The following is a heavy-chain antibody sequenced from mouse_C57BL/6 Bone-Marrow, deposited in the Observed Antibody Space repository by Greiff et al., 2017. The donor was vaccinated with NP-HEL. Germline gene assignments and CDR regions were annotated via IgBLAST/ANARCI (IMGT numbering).Heavy chain of an antibody. Sequence: EVKVVESGGGLVQPGGSLQLSCAASGFTFSDYYMYWVRQTPEKMLEWVAYISTGGVSTYYPSTVQGRFTISRDNAKNTLYLQMSRLKSEDTAMYYCARQGGNYWYFDVWGTGTTVTVSS. V-gene: IGHV5-12*01. J-gene: IGHJ1*03. D-gene: IGHD2-1*01. CDR2: ISTGGVST. CDR1: GFTFSDYY. CDR3: ARQGGNYWYFDV.